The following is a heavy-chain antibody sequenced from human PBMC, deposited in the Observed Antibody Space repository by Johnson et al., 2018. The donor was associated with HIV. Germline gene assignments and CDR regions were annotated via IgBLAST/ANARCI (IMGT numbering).Heavy chain of an antibody. CDR2: IYSGGST. CDR3: ARECDSTVYGDAFDI. V-gene: IGHV3-66*02. CDR1: GFAVSSNY. D-gene: IGHD2/OR15-2a*01. J-gene: IGHJ3*02. Sequence: VQLVESGGGLVQPGGSLRLSCAASGFAVSSNYMSWVRQAPGKGLEWVSVIYSGGSTYYADSVTGRFTISRDNSKNTLYLQMNSLRHDDTAMYYCARECDSTVYGDAFDIWGQGTMVTVSS.